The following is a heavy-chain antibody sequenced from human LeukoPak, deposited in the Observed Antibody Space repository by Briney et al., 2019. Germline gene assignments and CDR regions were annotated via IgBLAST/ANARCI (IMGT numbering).Heavy chain of an antibody. J-gene: IGHJ4*02. Sequence: GGSLRLSCAASGFTFSSYWMSWVRRAPGKGLEWVANIKQDGSEKDYVDSVKGRFTISRDNAKNSLYLQMNSLRAEDTAVYYCARLVSSSWADYWGQGTLVTVSS. CDR2: IKQDGSEK. CDR3: ARLVSSSWADY. D-gene: IGHD6-13*01. CDR1: GFTFSSYW. V-gene: IGHV3-7*01.